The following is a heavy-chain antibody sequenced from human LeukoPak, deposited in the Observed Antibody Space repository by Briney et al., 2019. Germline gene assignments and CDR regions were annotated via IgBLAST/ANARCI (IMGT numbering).Heavy chain of an antibody. Sequence: SETLSLTCTVSGGSISSSSYYWGWIRLRPGKGLEWIGSIYSSGSTYYNPSLRSRVTISVDTSKNQFSLKLSSVTAADTAVYYCARSGSGYLRYYFDYWGQGTLVTVSS. CDR2: IYSSGST. CDR3: ARSGSGYLRYYFDY. D-gene: IGHD5-12*01. V-gene: IGHV4-39*07. CDR1: GGSISSSSYY. J-gene: IGHJ4*02.